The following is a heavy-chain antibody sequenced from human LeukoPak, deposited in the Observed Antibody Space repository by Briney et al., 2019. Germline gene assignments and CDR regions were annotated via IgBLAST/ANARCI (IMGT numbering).Heavy chain of an antibody. D-gene: IGHD4-17*01. V-gene: IGHV4-59*08. CDR2: IYYSGST. J-gene: IGHJ4*02. Sequence: SETLSLTCTVSGGSISSYYWSWIRQPPGKGLEWIGYIYYSGSTNYNPSLKSRVTISVDTSKNQFSLKLSSVTAADTAVYYCARYDYGDKRGSFAYWGQGTLVTVSS. CDR3: ARYDYGDKRGSFAY. CDR1: GGSISSYY.